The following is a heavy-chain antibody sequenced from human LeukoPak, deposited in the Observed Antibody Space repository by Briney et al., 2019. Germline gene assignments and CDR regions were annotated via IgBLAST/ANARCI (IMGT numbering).Heavy chain of an antibody. J-gene: IGHJ4*02. CDR3: VTETTEVAKDY. CDR1: GFTFSNRY. Sequence: GGTQRLSCAASGFTFSNRYMVWVRQAPGKGLAWVSYISSSSHYTNYEESVRGRFIISRDNARDSVYLQMNSLRVEDTAIHYCVTETTEVAKDYWGQGTRVTVSS. V-gene: IGHV3-11*05. D-gene: IGHD1-14*01. CDR2: ISSSSHYT.